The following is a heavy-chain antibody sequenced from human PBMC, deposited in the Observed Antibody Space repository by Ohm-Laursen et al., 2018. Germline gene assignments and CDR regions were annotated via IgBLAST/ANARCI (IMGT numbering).Heavy chain of an antibody. Sequence: SLRLSCAASGFTLSSHGMDWVRQAPGEGLEWFSYISGSGTTIYYADSVKGRFTISRDNARNSLYLQMNSLGAEDTAVYYCARDISRRQGAFDVWGQGTMVTVSS. D-gene: IGHD3-3*02. CDR1: GFTLSSHG. CDR3: ARDISRRQGAFDV. J-gene: IGHJ3*01. CDR2: ISGSGTTI. V-gene: IGHV3-48*03.